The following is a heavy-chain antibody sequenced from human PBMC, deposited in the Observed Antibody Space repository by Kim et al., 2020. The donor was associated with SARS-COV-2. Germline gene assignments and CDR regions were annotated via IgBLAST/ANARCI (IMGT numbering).Heavy chain of an antibody. CDR1: GGSISSSSYY. D-gene: IGHD3-10*01. Sequence: SETLSLTCTVSGGSISSSSYYWGWIRQPPGKGLEWIGSIYYSGSTYYNPSLKSRVTISVDTSKNQFSLTLSSVTAADTAVYYCARLPHLYYYGSGIFDYWGQGTLVTVSS. CDR2: IYYSGST. V-gene: IGHV4-39*01. CDR3: ARLPHLYYYGSGIFDY. J-gene: IGHJ4*02.